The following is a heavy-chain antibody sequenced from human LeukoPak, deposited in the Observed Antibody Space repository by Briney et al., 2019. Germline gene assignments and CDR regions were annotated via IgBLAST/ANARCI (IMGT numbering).Heavy chain of an antibody. V-gene: IGHV1-18*01. J-gene: IGHJ4*02. CDR1: GYTFTNYG. D-gene: IGHD2-15*01. CDR2: TSVHNGDI. CDR3: VRGDYSSGRRCYSGSFDH. Sequence: GASVKLSCKASGYTFTNYGITWVRQAPGHGLEWRGWTSVHNGDIKYAQKFQGRVTMTTDTATTTAYMELRSLRSDDTGVYYCVRGDYSSGRRCYSGSFDHWGQGTLVTVSS.